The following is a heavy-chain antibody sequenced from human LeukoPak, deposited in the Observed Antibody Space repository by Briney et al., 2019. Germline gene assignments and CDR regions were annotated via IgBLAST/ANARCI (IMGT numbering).Heavy chain of an antibody. Sequence: SETLSLTCTVSGGSISSGSYYWGWIRQPPGKGLEWIGSIYYSGSTYYNPSLKSRVTISVDTSKNQFSLKLSSVTAADTAVYYCAEAVAGTGLHFDYWGQGTLVTVSS. CDR1: GGSISSGSYY. D-gene: IGHD6-19*01. J-gene: IGHJ4*02. CDR3: AEAVAGTGLHFDY. V-gene: IGHV4-39*01. CDR2: IYYSGST.